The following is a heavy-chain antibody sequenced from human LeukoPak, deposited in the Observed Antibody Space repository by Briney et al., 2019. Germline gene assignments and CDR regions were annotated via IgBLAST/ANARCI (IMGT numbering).Heavy chain of an antibody. Sequence: GGSLRLSCAASGFTFSSYGMHWVRQAPGKGLEWVAVISYDGSNKYYADSAKGRFTISRDNSKNTLYLQMNSLRAEDTAVYYCAKDPLVYYFYFDYWGQGTLVTVSS. J-gene: IGHJ4*02. CDR1: GFTFSSYG. D-gene: IGHD2/OR15-2a*01. V-gene: IGHV3-30*18. CDR3: AKDPLVYYFYFDY. CDR2: ISYDGSNK.